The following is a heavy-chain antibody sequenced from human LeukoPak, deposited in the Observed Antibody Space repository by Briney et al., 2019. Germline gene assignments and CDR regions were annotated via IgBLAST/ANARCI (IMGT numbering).Heavy chain of an antibody. CDR3: GRDDGGNTEWGY. D-gene: IGHD4-23*01. V-gene: IGHV1-69*04. J-gene: IGHJ4*02. CDR1: GGTFSNYA. CDR2: IIPILGIA. Sequence: GASVKVSCKASGGTFSNYAINWVRQAPGQGLEWMGRIIPILGIANYAQKFQGRVTITADKSTSIAYMEVGRLRSEDTAVYYCGRDDGGNTEWGYWGQGTLVTVSS.